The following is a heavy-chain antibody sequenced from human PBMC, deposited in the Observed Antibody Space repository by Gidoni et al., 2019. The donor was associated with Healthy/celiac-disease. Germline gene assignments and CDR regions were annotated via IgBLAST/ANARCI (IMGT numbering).Heavy chain of an antibody. Sequence: QVQLVQSGAEVKKPGASVKVSCKASGYTFTSFGISWVRQAPGQGLEWMGRISAYNGNTNYAQKLQGRVTMPTDTSTSTAYLELRSLRSDDTAVYYCARVTGLYYYDSSGLRAFYFDYWGQGTLVTVSS. CDR2: ISAYNGNT. V-gene: IGHV1-18*01. J-gene: IGHJ4*02. CDR3: ARVTGLYYYDSSGLRAFYFDY. D-gene: IGHD3-22*01. CDR1: GYTFTSFG.